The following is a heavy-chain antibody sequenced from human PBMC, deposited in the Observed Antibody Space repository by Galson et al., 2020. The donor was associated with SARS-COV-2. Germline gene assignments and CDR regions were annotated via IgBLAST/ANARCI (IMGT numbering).Heavy chain of an antibody. CDR2: ISYDGSNK. J-gene: IGHJ3*02. D-gene: IGHD1-26*01. V-gene: IGHV3-30*04. CDR1: GFTFSSYA. CDR3: ARGRGGSYFAAFDI. Sequence: GGSLRLSCAASGFTFSSYAMHWVRQAPGKGLEWVAVISYDGSNKYYADSVKGRFTISRDNSKNTLYLQMNSLRAEDTAVYHCARGRGGSYFAAFDIWGQGTMVTVSS.